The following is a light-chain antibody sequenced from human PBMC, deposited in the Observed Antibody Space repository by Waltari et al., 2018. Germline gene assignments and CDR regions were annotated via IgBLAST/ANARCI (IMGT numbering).Light chain of an antibody. J-gene: IGLJ1*01. CDR1: TLGDKY. V-gene: IGLV3-1*01. CDR2: QDN. CDR3: QVWDSSTEYV. Sequence: SYELTQPPSVSVSPGQTASITCSGATLGDKYACWYQQKPGQSPVLVIYQDNKRPSGIPERFSGSNSGNTATLTISGTQAMDEADYYCQVWDSSTEYVFGTGTKVTVL.